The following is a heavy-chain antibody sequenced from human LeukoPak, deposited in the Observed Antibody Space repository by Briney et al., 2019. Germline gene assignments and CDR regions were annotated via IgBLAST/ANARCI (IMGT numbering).Heavy chain of an antibody. CDR3: ARDRGDRYYGSGSYYNDLRRYYYYYMDV. V-gene: IGHV3-11*01. J-gene: IGHJ6*03. CDR1: GFTFSDYY. Sequence: PGGSLRLSCAASGFTFSDYYMSWIRQALGKGLEWVSYTSSSGSTIYYADSVKGRFTISRDNSKNTLYLQMNSLRAEDTAVYYCARDRGDRYYGSGSYYNDLRRYYYYYMDVWGKGTTVTVSS. D-gene: IGHD3-10*01. CDR2: TSSSGSTI.